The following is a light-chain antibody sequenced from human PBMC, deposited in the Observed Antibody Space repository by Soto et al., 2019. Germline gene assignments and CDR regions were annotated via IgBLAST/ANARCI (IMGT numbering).Light chain of an antibody. CDR2: DAS. CDR1: QSVSRF. Sequence: EIVLTQSPATLSLSPGERATLSCRASQSVSRFFAWYQQKPGQPPRLLIYDASSRATGIPARFSGSGSGTDFTLPISSLEPEDFAVYYCQQRSNWPVTFGQGTKVEIK. V-gene: IGKV3-11*01. J-gene: IGKJ1*01. CDR3: QQRSNWPVT.